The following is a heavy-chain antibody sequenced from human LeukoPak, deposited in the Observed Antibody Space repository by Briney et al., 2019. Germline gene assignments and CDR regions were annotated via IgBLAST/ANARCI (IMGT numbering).Heavy chain of an antibody. V-gene: IGHV3-23*01. CDR2: IRGGDT. Sequence: GGSLRLSCAASGFNFANYAVTWVRQAPGKGLEWVSSIRGGDTYYADSVKGRFTISGDNSKNTLYLQMNSLKADDTALYYCAKVVLNNDNSGYSGFDYWGQGTLVTVSS. J-gene: IGHJ4*01. D-gene: IGHD3-22*01. CDR1: GFNFANYA. CDR3: AKVVLNNDNSGYSGFDY.